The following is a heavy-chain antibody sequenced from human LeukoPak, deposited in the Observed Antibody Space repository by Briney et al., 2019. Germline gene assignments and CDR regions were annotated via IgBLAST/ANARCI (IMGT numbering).Heavy chain of an antibody. CDR2: MNQDGSER. CDR1: GFTFSSYR. J-gene: IGHJ4*02. Sequence: PGGSLRLSCAASGFTFSSYRMSWVPQAPGKGLERVAHMNQDGSERYYVDSLRGRFIISRDNDKNSLYLQMNSLRAEDTAVYYCATTVAGYADDYFDYWGQGTLVTVSS. V-gene: IGHV3-7*01. CDR3: ATTVAGYADDYFDY. D-gene: IGHD6-19*01.